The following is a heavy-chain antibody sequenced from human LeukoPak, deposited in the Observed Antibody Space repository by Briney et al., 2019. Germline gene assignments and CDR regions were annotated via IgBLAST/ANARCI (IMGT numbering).Heavy chain of an antibody. CDR1: GFTFNNYW. Sequence: PGGSLRLSCAASGFTFNNYWMTWVRQAPGKGLEWVANIKQDGSEKYYVDSVKGRFTISRDNAKNSLYPQMSSLRAEDAAVYYCAREGGYQYYYAMDVWGQGTTVTVSS. V-gene: IGHV3-7*01. CDR2: IKQDGSEK. CDR3: AREGGYQYYYAMDV. D-gene: IGHD3-16*01. J-gene: IGHJ6*02.